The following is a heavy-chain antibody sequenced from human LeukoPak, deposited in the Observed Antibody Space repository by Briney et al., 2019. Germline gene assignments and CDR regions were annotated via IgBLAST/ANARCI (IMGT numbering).Heavy chain of an antibody. J-gene: IGHJ4*02. CDR2: IRSKAYGGTT. CDR1: GFTFGDYA. CDR3: ARDFSSNWYGTTDY. Sequence: GGSLRLSCTASGFTFGDYAMSWFRQVPGKGLEWVGFIRSKAYGGTTEYAASVSGRFTVSRDDSKSIAYLQMNSLKTDDTAVYYCARDFSSNWYGTTDYWGQGTLVTVSS. D-gene: IGHD6-13*01. V-gene: IGHV3-49*03.